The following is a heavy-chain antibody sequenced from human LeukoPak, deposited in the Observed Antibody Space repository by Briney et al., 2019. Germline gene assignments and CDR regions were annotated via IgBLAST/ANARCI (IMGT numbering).Heavy chain of an antibody. J-gene: IGHJ4*02. CDR2: IYYSGST. CDR3: ATYYDYVWGSPIDY. V-gene: IGHV4-38-2*01. CDR1: GYSISSGYY. Sequence: PSETLSLTYAVSGYSISSGYYWGWIRQPPGKGLEWIGSIYYSGSTYYTPSLKGRDTLFVDTSKNQFSLKLRSVTAADTAVYYCATYYDYVWGSPIDYWGQGTLVTVSS. D-gene: IGHD3-16*01.